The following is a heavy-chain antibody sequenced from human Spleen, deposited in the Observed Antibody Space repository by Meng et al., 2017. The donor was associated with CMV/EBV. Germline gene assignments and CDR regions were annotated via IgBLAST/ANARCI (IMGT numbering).Heavy chain of an antibody. D-gene: IGHD2-2*01. Sequence: GYTFTGYYMHWVRQAPGQGLEWMGWINPNSGGTNYAQKFQGRVTMTRDTSISTAYMELSRLRSDDTAVYYCASPQSHCCSTSCHFDYWGQGTLVTVSS. CDR1: GYTFTGYY. CDR3: ASPQSHCCSTSCHFDY. CDR2: INPNSGGT. V-gene: IGHV1-2*02. J-gene: IGHJ4*02.